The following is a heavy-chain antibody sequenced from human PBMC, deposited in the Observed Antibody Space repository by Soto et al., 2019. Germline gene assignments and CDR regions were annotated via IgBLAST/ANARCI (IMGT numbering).Heavy chain of an antibody. CDR2: TYYRSKWYN. D-gene: IGHD3-10*01. CDR3: ARAQKRITMVRGVTSNRVSAFDI. CDR1: GDSVSSNSAA. V-gene: IGHV6-1*01. Sequence: SQTLSLTCAISGDSVSSNSAAWNWIRQSPSRGLEWLGRTYYRSKWYNDYAVSVKSRITINPDTSKNQFSLQLNSVTPEDTAVYYCARAQKRITMVRGVTSNRVSAFDIWGQGTMVTVSS. J-gene: IGHJ3*02.